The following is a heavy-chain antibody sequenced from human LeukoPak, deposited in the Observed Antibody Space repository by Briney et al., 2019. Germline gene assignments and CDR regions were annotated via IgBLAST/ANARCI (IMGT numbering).Heavy chain of an antibody. Sequence: ETLSLTCTVSGGSISSYYWNWIRQPPGKGLEWIGYIYYSGSTNYNPSLKSRVTMSVDTSKNQFSLKLSSVTAADTAVYYCARARATYYYDSSTFDYWGQGTLVTVSS. D-gene: IGHD3-22*01. CDR2: IYYSGST. CDR1: GGSISSYY. J-gene: IGHJ4*02. V-gene: IGHV4-59*12. CDR3: ARARATYYYDSSTFDY.